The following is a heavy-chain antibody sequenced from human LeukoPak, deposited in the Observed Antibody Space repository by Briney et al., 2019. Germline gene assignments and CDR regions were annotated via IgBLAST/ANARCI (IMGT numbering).Heavy chain of an antibody. D-gene: IGHD4-17*01. V-gene: IGHV3-48*03. J-gene: IGHJ4*02. CDR2: ISSSGSTI. CDR1: GFTFRSYE. Sequence: PGGSLRLSXAASGFTFRSYEMNWVRQAPGKGLEWVSYISSSGSTIYYADSVKGRFTISRDNAKNSLYLQMNSLRAEDTAVYYCARITSVTTTFDYWGQGTLVTVSS. CDR3: ARITSVTTTFDY.